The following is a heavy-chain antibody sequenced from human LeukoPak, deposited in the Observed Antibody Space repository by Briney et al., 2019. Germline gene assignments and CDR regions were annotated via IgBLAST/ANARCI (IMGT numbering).Heavy chain of an antibody. D-gene: IGHD3-16*01. CDR1: GFIFTNAW. J-gene: IGHJ3*02. Sequence: GKPLRLSCAGSGFIFTNAWMNWVRQAPGKGLEWVGRIKSKVDGETADYAAPVKGKFIISRDDSRNTVYLQMSSLEPEDTAVYYCATGGYAFDIWGQGTMVTVSS. V-gene: IGHV3-15*01. CDR2: IKSKVDGETA. CDR3: ATGGYAFDI.